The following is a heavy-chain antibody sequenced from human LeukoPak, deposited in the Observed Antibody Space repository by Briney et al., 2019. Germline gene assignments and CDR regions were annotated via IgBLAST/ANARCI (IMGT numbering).Heavy chain of an antibody. CDR2: IRQDGSEK. D-gene: IGHD3-10*01. Sequence: GGSLRLSCAASGFTFSSYWMSWVRQVPGKGLEWVANIRQDGSEKYYVDSVKGRFTISRDNVKNSLFLQMNSLRAEDTAVYYCARAGVLWFGESKFDYWGQGTLVTVSS. CDR1: GFTFSSYW. V-gene: IGHV3-7*03. J-gene: IGHJ4*02. CDR3: ARAGVLWFGESKFDY.